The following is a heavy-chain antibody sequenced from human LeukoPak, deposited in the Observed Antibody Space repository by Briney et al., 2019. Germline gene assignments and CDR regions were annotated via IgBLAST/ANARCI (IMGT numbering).Heavy chain of an antibody. J-gene: IGHJ4*02. CDR3: ARDSPRYCSSTSCYRRFDY. CDR2: ISAYNGNT. CDR1: GYTFTSYY. D-gene: IGHD2-2*01. Sequence: ASVKVSCKASGYTFTSYYMNWVRQAPGQGLEWMGWISAYNGNTNYAQKLQGRVTMTTDTSTSTAYMELRSLRSDDTAVYYCARDSPRYCSSTSCYRRFDYWGQGTLVTVSS. V-gene: IGHV1-18*04.